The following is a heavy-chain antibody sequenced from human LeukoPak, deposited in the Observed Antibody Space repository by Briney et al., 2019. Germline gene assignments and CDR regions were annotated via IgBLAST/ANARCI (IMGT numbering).Heavy chain of an antibody. D-gene: IGHD5-12*01. V-gene: IGHV3-21*01. Sequence: PGGSLRLSCAASEFTFSDAWMNWVRQAPGKGLEWVSSISSSSSYIYYADSVKGRFTISRDNAKNSLYLQMNSLRAEDTAVYYCARVTRGGYDGYFDYWGQGTLVTVSS. CDR2: ISSSSSYI. J-gene: IGHJ4*02. CDR1: EFTFSDAW. CDR3: ARVTRGGYDGYFDY.